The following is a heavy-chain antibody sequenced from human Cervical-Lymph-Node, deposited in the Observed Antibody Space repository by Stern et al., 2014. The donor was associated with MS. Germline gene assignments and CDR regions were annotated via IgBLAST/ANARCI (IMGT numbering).Heavy chain of an antibody. V-gene: IGHV3-53*01. CDR2: ITNVGST. CDR3: ARDTSSPERSDW. D-gene: IGHD1-1*01. CDR1: GFTVSRDY. J-gene: IGHJ4*02. Sequence: EVPLLESGGGVIQPGGSLRLSCTASGFTVSRDYMTWVRQAPGKGLERVSLITNVGSTFYTDSVKGRFTISRDDSKNTVYLHMTSLRAEDTAMYYCARDTSSPERSDWWGQGTLVTVSS.